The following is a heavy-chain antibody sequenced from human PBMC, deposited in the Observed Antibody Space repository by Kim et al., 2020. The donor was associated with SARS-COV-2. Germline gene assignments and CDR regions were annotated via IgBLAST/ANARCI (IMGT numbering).Heavy chain of an antibody. CDR3: ARGRGGTPTPIAVATQIDY. Sequence: ASVKVSCKASGYTFTSYGISWVRQAPGQGLEWMGWISAYNGNTNYAQKLQGRVTMTTDTSTSTAYMELRSLRSYDTAVYYCARGRGGTPTPIAVATQIDYWGQGTLVTVSS. CDR1: GYTFTSYG. D-gene: IGHD6-19*01. V-gene: IGHV1-18*01. J-gene: IGHJ4*02. CDR2: ISAYNGNT.